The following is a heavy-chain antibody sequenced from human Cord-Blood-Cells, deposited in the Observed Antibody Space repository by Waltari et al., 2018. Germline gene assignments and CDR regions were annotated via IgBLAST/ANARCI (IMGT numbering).Heavy chain of an antibody. J-gene: IGHJ2*01. CDR2: IYYSGST. CDR1: GGSISSYY. D-gene: IGHD6-13*01. V-gene: IGHV4-59*08. CDR3: ARRETGYSSSWYWYFDL. Sequence: QVQLPVTGPGLLTPSETLSLTFTVPGGSISSYYWSWIRHPPGKGLEWIGYIYYSGSTNYNPSLKSRVTISVDTSKNQFSLKLSSVTAADTAVYYCARRETGYSSSWYWYFDLWGRGTLVTVSS.